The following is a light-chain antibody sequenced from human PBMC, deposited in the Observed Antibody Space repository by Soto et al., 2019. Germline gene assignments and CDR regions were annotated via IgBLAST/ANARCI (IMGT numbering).Light chain of an antibody. CDR1: QSIDTW. CDR2: KAS. V-gene: IGKV1-5*03. J-gene: IGKJ3*01. CDR3: QQYNNWPRT. Sequence: DIQMTQSPSTLSGSVGDRVTITCRASQSIDTWLAWHQQKPGKAPKLLISKASSLESGVPARFSGSGSGTEFTLTISSLQSEDFAVYYCQQYNNWPRTFGPGTKVDIK.